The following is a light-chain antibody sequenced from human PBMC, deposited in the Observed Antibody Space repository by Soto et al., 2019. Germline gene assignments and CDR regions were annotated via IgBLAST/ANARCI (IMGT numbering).Light chain of an antibody. CDR1: SSDVGGYNL. CDR2: EGT. J-gene: IGLJ1*01. CDR3: SSYISSSIYV. V-gene: IGLV2-23*01. Sequence: QSALTQPASVSGSPGQSITVSCAGTSSDVGGYNLVSWYQQHPGKAPKLIIYEGTERPSGISPRFSGSKSGNTASLTISGLQAEDEADYYCSSYISSSIYVFGSGTNV.